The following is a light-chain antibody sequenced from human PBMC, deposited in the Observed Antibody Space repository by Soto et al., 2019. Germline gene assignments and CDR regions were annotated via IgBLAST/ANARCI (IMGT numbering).Light chain of an antibody. CDR3: QHYGDSSWT. Sequence: EIVLTQSPGTLSLPPGERATLSCRADRSVSDTLLTWFQQKPGQAPRLLIFGTSNRAPGIPDRFSGSGSGTDFTLTISRLEPDDFAVYYCQHYGDSSWTFGQGTKVDIK. V-gene: IGKV3-20*01. J-gene: IGKJ1*01. CDR1: RSVSDTL. CDR2: GTS.